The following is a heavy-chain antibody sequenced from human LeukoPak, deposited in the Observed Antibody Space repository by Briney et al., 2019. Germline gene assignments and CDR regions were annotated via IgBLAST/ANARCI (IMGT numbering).Heavy chain of an antibody. CDR2: ISYDESNK. CDR3: ARDEGDYSSGWYFDY. D-gene: IGHD6-19*01. Sequence: GGSLRLSCAASGFTYNSYGMHWARQAPGKGLEWVAVISYDESNKYYADSVKGRFTISRDNSKNTLYLQMNSLRAEDTAVYYCARDEGDYSSGWYFDYWGQGTRVTVSS. CDR1: GFTYNSYG. J-gene: IGHJ4*02. V-gene: IGHV3-30*03.